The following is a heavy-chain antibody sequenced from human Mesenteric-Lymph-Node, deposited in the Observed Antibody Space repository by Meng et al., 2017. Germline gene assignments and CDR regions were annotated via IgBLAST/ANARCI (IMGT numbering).Heavy chain of an antibody. V-gene: IGHV4-30-4*02. CDR3: ARERRHWYGSGSFDF. Sequence: QGQLQESGPGLVKPSDTLSLTCAVSGGSISSGDYYWSWIRQPPGKGLEWIGCIYYSGSTYYNPSLKGRVTISVDTSKNQFSLNLSSVTAADTAVYYCARERRHWYGSGSFDFWGQGTLVTVSS. J-gene: IGHJ4*02. CDR2: IYYSGST. D-gene: IGHD3-10*01. CDR1: GGSISSGDYY.